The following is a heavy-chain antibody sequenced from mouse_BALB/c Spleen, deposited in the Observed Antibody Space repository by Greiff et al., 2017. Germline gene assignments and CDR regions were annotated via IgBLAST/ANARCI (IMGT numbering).Heavy chain of an antibody. CDR3: AREGKNYRYAMDY. Sequence: EVNLVESGGGLVQPGGSRKLSCAASGFTFSDYGMAWVRQAPGKGPEWVAFISNLAYSIYYADTVTGRFTISRENAKNTLYLEMSSLRSEDTAMYYCAREGKNYRYAMDYWGQGTSVTVSS. CDR2: ISNLAYSI. CDR1: GFTFSDYG. D-gene: IGHD2-14*01. V-gene: IGHV5-15*02. J-gene: IGHJ4*01.